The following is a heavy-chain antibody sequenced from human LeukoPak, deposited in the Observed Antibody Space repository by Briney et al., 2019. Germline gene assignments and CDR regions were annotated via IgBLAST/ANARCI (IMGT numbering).Heavy chain of an antibody. Sequence: SETLSLTCAVYGGSFSGYYWSWIRQPPGEGLEWIGEINHSGSTNYNPSLKSRVTISVDTSKNQFSLKLSSVTAADTAVYYCARFCATHNHDYWGQGTLVTVSS. CDR2: INHSGST. D-gene: IGHD1-14*01. CDR1: GGSFSGYY. CDR3: ARFCATHNHDY. J-gene: IGHJ4*02. V-gene: IGHV4-34*01.